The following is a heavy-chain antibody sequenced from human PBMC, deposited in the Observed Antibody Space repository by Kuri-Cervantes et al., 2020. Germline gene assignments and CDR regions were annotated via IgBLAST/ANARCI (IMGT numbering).Heavy chain of an antibody. Sequence: ASVKVSCKASGYTFTSYGISWVRQAPGQGLEWMGWISAYNGNTNYAQKLQGRVTVTTDTSTSTAYMELSSLRSEDTAVYYCARDRYCSSTSCYHSMTTVTHFDYWGQGTLVTVSS. CDR1: GYTFTSYG. CDR2: ISAYNGNT. V-gene: IGHV1-18*01. J-gene: IGHJ4*02. D-gene: IGHD2-2*01. CDR3: ARDRYCSSTSCYHSMTTVTHFDY.